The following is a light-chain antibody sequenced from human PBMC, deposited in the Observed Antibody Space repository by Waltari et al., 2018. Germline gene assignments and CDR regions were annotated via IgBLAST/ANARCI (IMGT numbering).Light chain of an antibody. V-gene: IGKV3-20*01. J-gene: IGKJ1*01. Sequence: EIVLTQSPGTASLSPGERVTLSCRASQTVGSSSLAWYQQKPGQAPRIVIYRASRRATGSPDRFSGSGSGTDFSLTISRLEPEDFAVYYCQQHGTLPATFGQGTKVEIK. CDR1: QTVGSSS. CDR3: QQHGTLPAT. CDR2: RAS.